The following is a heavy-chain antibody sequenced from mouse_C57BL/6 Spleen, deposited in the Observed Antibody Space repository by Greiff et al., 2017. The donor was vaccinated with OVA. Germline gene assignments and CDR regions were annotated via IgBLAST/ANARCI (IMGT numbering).Heavy chain of an antibody. CDR1: GFTFSSYG. J-gene: IGHJ2*01. Sequence: EVQRVESGGDLVKPGGSLKLSCAASGFTFSSYGMSWVRQTPDKRLEWVATISSGGSYTYYPDSVKGRFIISRDNAKNTLYLQMSSLKSEDTAMYYCARITTVVAYYFDYWGQGTTLTVSS. D-gene: IGHD1-1*01. CDR2: ISSGGSYT. CDR3: ARITTVVAYYFDY. V-gene: IGHV5-6*01.